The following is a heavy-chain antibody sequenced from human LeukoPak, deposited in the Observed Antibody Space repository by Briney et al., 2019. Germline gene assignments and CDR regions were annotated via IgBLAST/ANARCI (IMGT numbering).Heavy chain of an antibody. Sequence: PSETLSLTCAVSGYSISSGYYWGWIRPPPGKGLEWIGSIYHSGSTYYNPSLKSRVTISVDTSKNQFSLKLSSVTAADTAVYYCARLYYRLVVPAVIPSYYFDYWGQGTLVTVSS. CDR1: GYSISSGYY. CDR3: ARLYYRLVVPAVIPSYYFDY. V-gene: IGHV4-38-2*01. D-gene: IGHD2-2*02. CDR2: IYHSGST. J-gene: IGHJ4*02.